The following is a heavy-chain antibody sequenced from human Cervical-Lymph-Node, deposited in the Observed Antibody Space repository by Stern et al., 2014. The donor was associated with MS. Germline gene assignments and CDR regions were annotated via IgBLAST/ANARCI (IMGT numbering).Heavy chain of an antibody. J-gene: IGHJ4*02. V-gene: IGHV3-30*09. Sequence: VQLVESGGGVVHPGRSLRLSCAVSGVTFSSRAMHWVRPAPAKGLEWVAVISSDGSNEYYADSVKGRVAISRDNFQSTLYLQMNNLRPEDTAVYYCGSNTYSYGYGVDDWGPGTLVTVSS. D-gene: IGHD5-18*01. CDR2: ISSDGSNE. CDR1: GVTFSSRA. CDR3: GSNTYSYGYGVDD.